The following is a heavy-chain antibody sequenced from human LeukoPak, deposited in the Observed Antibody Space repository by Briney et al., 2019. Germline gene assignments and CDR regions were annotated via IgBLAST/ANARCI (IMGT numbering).Heavy chain of an antibody. D-gene: IGHD5-12*01. Sequence: SVRVSCKASGGSLSSYAINWVRQAPGQGLEWMGRILPMLGIANAAQKFQGRVTITADKSTSTAYMELTSLRSEDTAVYYCARGEVATRSGWDDAKWGQGTLVIVSS. CDR3: ARGEVATRSGWDDAK. CDR2: ILPMLGIA. V-gene: IGHV1-69*04. J-gene: IGHJ4*02. CDR1: GGSLSSYA.